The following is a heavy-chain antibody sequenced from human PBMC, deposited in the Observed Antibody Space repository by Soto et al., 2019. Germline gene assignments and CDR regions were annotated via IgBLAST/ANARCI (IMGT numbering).Heavy chain of an antibody. CDR3: AKDRIYGSGSHYYGFEY. J-gene: IGHJ4*02. CDR2: ISASGSVT. V-gene: IGHV3-23*01. Sequence: GGSLRLSCAASGFTFSSCAMSWVRQAPGRGLEWVSIISASGSVTNYADSVKGRFTISRDKFKETLYLQLNSLRAEDTAVYYCAKDRIYGSGSHYYGFEYWGQGTLVTVSS. D-gene: IGHD3-10*01. CDR1: GFTFSSCA.